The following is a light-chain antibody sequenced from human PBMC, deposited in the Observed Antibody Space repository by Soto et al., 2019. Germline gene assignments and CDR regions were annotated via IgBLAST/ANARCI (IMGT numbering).Light chain of an antibody. J-gene: IGKJ5*01. CDR3: QPLKSNLIP. Sequence: IQLNEYPSTLSTSVGDRFTITCRASQSVDSWLAWYTPTPGKAPKIMIYAASTLQSGVPSRVRGSGSGKAVTLPLRRLQPEDGSTYDCQPLKSNLIPFSQGTRLEI. CDR2: AAS. V-gene: IGKV1-5*01. CDR1: QSVDSW.